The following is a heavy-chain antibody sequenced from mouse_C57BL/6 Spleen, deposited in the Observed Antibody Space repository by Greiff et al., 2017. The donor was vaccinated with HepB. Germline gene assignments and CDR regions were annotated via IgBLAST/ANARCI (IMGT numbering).Heavy chain of an antibody. V-gene: IGHV1-64*01. D-gene: IGHD2-1*01. Sequence: QVHVKQPGAELVKPGASVKLSCKASGYTFTSYWMHWVKQRPGQGLEWIGMIHPNSGSTNYNEKFKSKATLTVDKASSTAYMQLSSLTSEDSAVYYCARGGIYYGNYVGYFDVWGTGTTVTVSS. CDR1: GYTFTSYW. CDR3: ARGGIYYGNYVGYFDV. CDR2: IHPNSGST. J-gene: IGHJ1*03.